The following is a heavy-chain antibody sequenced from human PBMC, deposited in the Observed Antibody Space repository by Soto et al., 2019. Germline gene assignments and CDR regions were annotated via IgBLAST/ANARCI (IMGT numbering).Heavy chain of an antibody. J-gene: IGHJ3*02. Sequence: SEILCLSCTLSGGTLISHCWSWIREHPGKGLEWIGYIYYSGSTNYNPSLKSRVTISVDTSKNQFALKLSSVTAADTAVYYCARGRIMITFGGFQPAFDILGQGTLVTGSS. CDR1: GGTLISHC. D-gene: IGHD3-16*01. CDR2: IYYSGST. CDR3: ARGRIMITFGGFQPAFDI. V-gene: IGHV4-59*11.